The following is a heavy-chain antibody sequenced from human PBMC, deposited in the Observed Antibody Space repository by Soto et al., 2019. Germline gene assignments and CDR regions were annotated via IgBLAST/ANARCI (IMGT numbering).Heavy chain of an antibody. V-gene: IGHV4-4*02. CDR1: GGSISSSNW. J-gene: IGHJ4*02. CDR2: IYHSGST. CDR3: ARDQIVGATRGFYY. Sequence: PSETLSLTCAVSGGSISSSNWWSCVRQPPGKGLEWIGEIYHSGSTNYNPSLKSRVTISVDKSKNQFSLKLSSVTAADTAVYYCARDQIVGATRGFYYWGQGTLVTVS. D-gene: IGHD1-26*01.